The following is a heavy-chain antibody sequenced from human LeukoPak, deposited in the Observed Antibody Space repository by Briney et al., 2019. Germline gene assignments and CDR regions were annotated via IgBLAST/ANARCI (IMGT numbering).Heavy chain of an antibody. D-gene: IGHD2-2*01. CDR3: ARDRCSSSTCREAFEV. Sequence: GGSLRLSCAVSGFTFSGYGMHWIRQAPGKGMEWVAFIWYDGKNDQEYAESVKGRFPISRDNSKKTLYLQMSSLRTEDTAMYYCARDRCSSSTCREAFEVWGQGTLVTVSS. V-gene: IGHV3-30*02. CDR2: IWYDGKNDQ. CDR1: GFTFSGYG. J-gene: IGHJ3*01.